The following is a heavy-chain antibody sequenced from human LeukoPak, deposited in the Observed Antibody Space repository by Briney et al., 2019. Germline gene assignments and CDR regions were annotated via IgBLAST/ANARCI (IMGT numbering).Heavy chain of an antibody. J-gene: IGHJ5*02. CDR2: IYYSGST. CDR1: GGSISSYY. D-gene: IGHD1-26*01. CDR3: ARASESHSGSYYWSDP. V-gene: IGHV4-59*01. Sequence: PSETLSLTCTVSGGSISSYYWSWIRQPPGKGLEWIGYIYYSGSTNYNPSLKSRVTISVDTSKNQFSLTLSSVTAADTAVYYCARASESHSGSYYWSDPWGQGTLVTVSS.